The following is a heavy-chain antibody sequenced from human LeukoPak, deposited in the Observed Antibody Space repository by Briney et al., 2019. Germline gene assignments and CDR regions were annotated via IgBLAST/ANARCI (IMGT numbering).Heavy chain of an antibody. V-gene: IGHV3-53*01. D-gene: IGHD5-12*01. CDR1: GFTVSSNY. J-gene: IGHJ4*02. CDR2: IYSGGST. CDR3: ARDVSGYDSSYYFDY. Sequence: GGSLRLSCAASGFTVSSNYMSWVRQAPGKGLEWVSVIYSGGSTYYADSVKGRFTISRDNSKNTLYLQMNSLRAEDTAVYYCARDVSGYDSSYYFDYWGQGTLVTVSS.